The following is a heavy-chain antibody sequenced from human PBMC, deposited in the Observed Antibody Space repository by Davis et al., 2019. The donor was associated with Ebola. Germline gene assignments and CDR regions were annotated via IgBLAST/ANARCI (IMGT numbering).Heavy chain of an antibody. J-gene: IGHJ5*02. V-gene: IGHV4-34*01. CDR3: ARGPRRGYSSSSRNWFDP. Sequence: SETLSLTCAVSGGSFSGYYWSWIRQPPGKGLEWIGEINHSGSTNYNPSLKSRVTISVDTSKNQFSLKLSTVTAADTAVYYCARGPRRGYSSSSRNWFDPWGQGTLVTVSS. CDR2: INHSGST. D-gene: IGHD6-6*01. CDR1: GGSFSGYY.